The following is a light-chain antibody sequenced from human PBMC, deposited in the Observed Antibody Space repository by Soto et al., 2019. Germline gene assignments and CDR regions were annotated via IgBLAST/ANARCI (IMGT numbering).Light chain of an antibody. CDR2: GAS. CDR1: QSVGTY. V-gene: IGKV3-15*01. J-gene: IGKJ1*01. Sequence: EIVMTQSPATLSVSPGERATLSCRASQSVGTYLAWYQQKPGQAPRLLIYGASTRAAGISSRFSGGGSETEFTITISSLQSEDFAIYYCQQYNDWHRTFGQGTKVGIK. CDR3: QQYNDWHRT.